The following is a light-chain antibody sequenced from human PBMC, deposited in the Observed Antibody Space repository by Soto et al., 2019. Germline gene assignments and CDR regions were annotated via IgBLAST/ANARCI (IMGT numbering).Light chain of an antibody. CDR3: CSYAGSLSVV. J-gene: IGLJ2*01. CDR1: SSDVGSYNL. V-gene: IGLV2-23*01. Sequence: QPVLTQPASVSGSPGQSITISCTGTSSDVGSYNLVSWYQQHPGKAPKLMIYEGSKRPSGVSNRFSGSKSGNTASLTISGLQAEDEADYYCCSYAGSLSVVFGGGTKLTVL. CDR2: EGS.